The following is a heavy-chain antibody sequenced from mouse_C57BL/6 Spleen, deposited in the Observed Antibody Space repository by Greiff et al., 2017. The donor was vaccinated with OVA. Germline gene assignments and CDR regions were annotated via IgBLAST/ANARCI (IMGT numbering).Heavy chain of an antibody. J-gene: IGHJ3*01. CDR1: GYAFSSSW. V-gene: IGHV1-82*01. Sequence: QVQLQQSGPELVKPGASVKISCKASGYAFSSSWMNWVKQRPGKGLEWIGRIYPGDGDTNYNGKFKGKATLTADKSSSTAYMQLSSLTSEDSAVYCCARRYDDDGAWFAYWGQGTLVTVSA. D-gene: IGHD2-4*01. CDR3: ARRYDDDGAWFAY. CDR2: IYPGDGDT.